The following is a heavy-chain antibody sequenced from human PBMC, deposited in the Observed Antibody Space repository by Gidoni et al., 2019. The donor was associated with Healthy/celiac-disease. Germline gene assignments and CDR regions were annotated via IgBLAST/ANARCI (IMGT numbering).Heavy chain of an antibody. V-gene: IGHV3-21*01. CDR2: ISTSSSYI. D-gene: IGHD1-26*01. J-gene: IGHJ4*02. Sequence: EVQLVESGGGLVKPGGSLRLSCAASGFTFSSYTMNWVRQAPGKGLEWVSSISTSSSYIYYADSVKGRFTISRDNAKNSLYLQMNSLRAEDTAVYYCARAQSGWEPEADYWGQGTLVTVSS. CDR3: ARAQSGWEPEADY. CDR1: GFTFSSYT.